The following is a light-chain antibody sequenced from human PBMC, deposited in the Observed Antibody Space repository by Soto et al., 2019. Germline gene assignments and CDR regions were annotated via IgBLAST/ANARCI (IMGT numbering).Light chain of an antibody. J-gene: IGKJ1*01. CDR1: QSVTSNY. Sequence: EIMLTQSPGTLSLSPGERATLSCRASQSVTSNYLAWYQRKPGQAPRLLIYGASSRATGIPDRFSGSGSGTDFTLTITRREPEDFAVFYCQQYGTSPPTFGQGTKVEIK. CDR3: QQYGTSPPT. V-gene: IGKV3-20*01. CDR2: GAS.